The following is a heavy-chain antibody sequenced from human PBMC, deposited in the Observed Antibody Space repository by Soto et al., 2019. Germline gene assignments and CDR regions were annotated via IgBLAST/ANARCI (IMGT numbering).Heavy chain of an antibody. CDR1: GGSISSGDYK. J-gene: IGHJ4*02. V-gene: IGHV4-30-4*01. CDR2: IYYSGYN. CDR3: ARSDNYVPFEY. D-gene: IGHD4-4*01. Sequence: QVQLQESGPGLVKPSQTLSLTCTVSGGSISSGDYKWSWIRQPPGKGLEWIGYIYYSGYNYNNPSLKSRVTMSVDTSKNLFSLKLSSVTAADTAVYYCARSDNYVPFEYWGPGSLVTVSS.